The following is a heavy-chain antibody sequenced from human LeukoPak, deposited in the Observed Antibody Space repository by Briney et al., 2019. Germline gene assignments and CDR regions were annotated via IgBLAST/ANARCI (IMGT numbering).Heavy chain of an antibody. CDR1: GGSISSYY. J-gene: IGHJ4*02. CDR3: ARANHRGTKFPFDY. V-gene: IGHV4-59*01. D-gene: IGHD1-26*01. CDR2: IYYSGST. Sequence: SETLSLTCTVSGGSISSYYWSWIRQPPGKGLEWIGYIYYSGSTNYNPPLKSRVTISVDTSKNQFSLKLSSVTAADTAVYYCARANHRGTKFPFDYWGQGTLVTVSS.